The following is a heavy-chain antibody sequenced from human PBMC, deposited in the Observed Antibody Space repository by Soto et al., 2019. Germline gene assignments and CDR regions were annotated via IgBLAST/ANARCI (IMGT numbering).Heavy chain of an antibody. J-gene: IGHJ6*02. Sequence: VESLKISCQGSGYIFANYWIACCLQMPGKGLEWVGVIYPGDSDTRYSPSFRGQVTISADKSISHVYLQWSSLKASDTAMYYCARNRLRQYYYGMDVWGQGTTVTVSS. CDR3: ARNRLRQYYYGMDV. D-gene: IGHD3-10*01. CDR1: GYIFANYW. V-gene: IGHV5-51*01. CDR2: IYPGDSDT.